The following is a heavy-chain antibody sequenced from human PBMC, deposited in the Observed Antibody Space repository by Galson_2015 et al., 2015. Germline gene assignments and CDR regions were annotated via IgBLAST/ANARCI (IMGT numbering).Heavy chain of an antibody. V-gene: IGHV3-7*01. CDR3: ASGSGGVSKKLKHHPSTRGAAFDI. J-gene: IGHJ3*02. Sequence: SLRLSCAASGFTFSSYWMSWVRQAPGKGLEWVANIKQDGSEKYYVDSVKGRFTISRDNAKNSLYLQMNSLRAEDTAVYYCASGSGGVSKKLKHHPSTRGAAFDIWGQGTMVTVSS. CDR1: GFTFSSYW. D-gene: IGHD3-10*01. CDR2: IKQDGSEK.